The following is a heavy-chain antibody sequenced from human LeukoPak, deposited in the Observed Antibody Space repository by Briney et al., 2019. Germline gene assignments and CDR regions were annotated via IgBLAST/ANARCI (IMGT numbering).Heavy chain of an antibody. Sequence: AAVKVSCQVSGFTLSELSMHWVRQVHGQRLEGVGGFDPAGVQYMYAQTLRGRVMLPEDASTNTALIELNSLRPGDTADYYCATGVICATTTWPGYRNYYFLMDVWGEGTTVGVSS. CDR2: FDPAGVQY. V-gene: IGHV1-24*01. CDR3: ATGVICATTTWPGYRNYYFLMDV. D-gene: IGHD5-18*01. CDR1: GFTLSELS. J-gene: IGHJ6*03.